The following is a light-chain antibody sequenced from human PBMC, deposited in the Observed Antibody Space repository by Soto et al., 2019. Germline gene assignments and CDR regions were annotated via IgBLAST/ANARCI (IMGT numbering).Light chain of an antibody. J-gene: IGKJ4*01. CDR1: QSVSSY. CDR3: LHRYNWPLT. V-gene: IGKV3-11*01. CDR2: DAS. Sequence: EIVLTQSPATLSLSPGERATLSCRASQSVSSYLAWDQHKPGQAPRLLIYDASNRATGIPARFSGSGSGTDFTLTISRLEPEDFAVYYCLHRYNWPLTFGGGTKVEIK.